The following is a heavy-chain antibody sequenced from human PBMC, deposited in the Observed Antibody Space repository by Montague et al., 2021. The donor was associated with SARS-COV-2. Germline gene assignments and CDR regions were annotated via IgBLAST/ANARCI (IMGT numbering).Heavy chain of an antibody. J-gene: IGHJ5*01. CDR3: VKETRLNWFYY. CDR1: GGSAITDTHS. V-gene: IGHV4-30-2*06. Sequence: TLSLTCAVSGGSAITDTHSWSWVRHSPGKGLEWLGNVSQSGSTYYNPSVKSRVAVSMDTSKTQCSLSLSSLTAADAAVYYCVKETRLNWFYYWGRGIPVTVSS. CDR2: VSQSGST.